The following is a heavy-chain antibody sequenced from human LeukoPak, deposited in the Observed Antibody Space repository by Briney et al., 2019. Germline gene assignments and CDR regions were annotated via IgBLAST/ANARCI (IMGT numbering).Heavy chain of an antibody. CDR1: GYTFTGSY. J-gene: IGHJ4*02. Sequence: SVKVSCKASGYTFTGSYLHWVRQAPGQGLEWMGGIIPIFGTANYAQKFQGRVTITADESTSTAYMELSSLRSEDTAVYYCARGESHNYYDSSEVFRYWGQGTLVTVSS. V-gene: IGHV1-69*13. D-gene: IGHD3-22*01. CDR3: ARGESHNYYDSSEVFRY. CDR2: IIPIFGTA.